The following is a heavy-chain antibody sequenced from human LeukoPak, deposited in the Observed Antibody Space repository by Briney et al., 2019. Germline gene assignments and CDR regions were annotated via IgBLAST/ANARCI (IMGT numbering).Heavy chain of an antibody. V-gene: IGHV1-69*05. CDR1: GGTFSSYA. CDR2: IIPIFGTA. J-gene: IGHJ4*02. CDR3: ARVSRYYDSSGYDFDY. D-gene: IGHD3-22*01. Sequence: SVKVSCKASGGTFSSYAISWVRQAPGQGLEWMGGIIPIFGTANYAQKFQGRVTITTDESTSTAYMELSSLRSEDTAVYYCARVSRYYDSSGYDFDYWGQGTLVTVSS.